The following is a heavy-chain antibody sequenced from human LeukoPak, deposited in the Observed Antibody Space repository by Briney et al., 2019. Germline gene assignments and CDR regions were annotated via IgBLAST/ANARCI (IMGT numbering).Heavy chain of an antibody. Sequence: GGSLRLSCAASGFTFSHFAMSWVRQAPGKGLHWVSTISGSGNKTYDADSVKGRFTISRDNSKNILYLQMTGLRAEDTAVYYDDWGQGTLVTVSS. V-gene: IGHV3-23*01. CDR1: GFTFSHFA. J-gene: IGHJ4*02. CDR2: ISGSGNKT. CDR3: D.